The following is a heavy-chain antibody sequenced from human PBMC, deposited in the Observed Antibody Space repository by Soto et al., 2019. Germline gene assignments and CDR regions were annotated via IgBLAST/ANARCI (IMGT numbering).Heavy chain of an antibody. V-gene: IGHV3-30*18. D-gene: IGHD6-19*01. CDR3: AKGGRQWLVNSDFND. CDR1: GFTFSDYA. CDR2: VSHDGRNT. Sequence: VQLVESGGGVVQPGRSLRLSCAASGFTFSDYAMHWVRQAPGKGLEWVAVVSHDGRNTHYADSVKGRFTISRDSSKNTVSLEMTSIRAEDTAVDYCAKGGRQWLVNSDFNDWGQGALVTVSS. J-gene: IGHJ4*02.